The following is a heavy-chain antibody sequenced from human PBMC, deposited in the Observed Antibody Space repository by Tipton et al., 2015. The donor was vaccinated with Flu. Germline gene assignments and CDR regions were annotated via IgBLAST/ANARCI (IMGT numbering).Heavy chain of an antibody. J-gene: IGHJ5*02. Sequence: SLRLSCAGSGFTFSGYNMNWLRQAPGKGLEWVAYVSTRGTTVYYADSVRGRFMISGDNAEKSLFLQMNSLTAEDTAMYYCARGDFGGQRFCDHWGQGTLVTVSS. V-gene: IGHV3-11*01. CDR3: ARGDFGGQRFCDH. D-gene: IGHD4-23*01. CDR1: GFTFSGYN. CDR2: VSTRGTTV.